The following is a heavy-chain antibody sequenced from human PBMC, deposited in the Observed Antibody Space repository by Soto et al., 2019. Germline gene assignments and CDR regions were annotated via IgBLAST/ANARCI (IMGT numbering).Heavy chain of an antibody. D-gene: IGHD6-6*01. J-gene: IGHJ5*02. CDR3: ARGGMGSSSEWFDP. Sequence: PSETLSLTCAVYGGSFSGYYWSWIRQPPGKGLEWIGEINHSGSTNYNPSLKSRVTISVDTSKNQFSLKLSSVTAADTAVYYCARGGMGSSSEWFDPWGQGTLVTVSS. CDR1: GGSFSGYY. CDR2: INHSGST. V-gene: IGHV4-34*01.